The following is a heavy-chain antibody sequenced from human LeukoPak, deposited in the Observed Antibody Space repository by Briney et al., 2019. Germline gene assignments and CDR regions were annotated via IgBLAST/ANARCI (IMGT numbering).Heavy chain of an antibody. V-gene: IGHV3-74*01. CDR1: GFTFSSYS. Sequence: PGGSLRLSCAASGFTFSSYSMNWLRQAPGKGLVWVSRINPDDKSASYADSVKGRFTIARDDARKTLYLQMNSLRTEDTAVYYCLTIVETTFDAFDIWGQGTMVTVSS. J-gene: IGHJ3*02. CDR2: INPDDKSA. CDR3: LTIVETTFDAFDI. D-gene: IGHD2/OR15-2a*01.